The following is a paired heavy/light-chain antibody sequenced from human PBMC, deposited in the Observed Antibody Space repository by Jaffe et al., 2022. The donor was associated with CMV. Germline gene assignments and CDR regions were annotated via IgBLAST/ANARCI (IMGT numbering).Light chain of an antibody. V-gene: IGKV1D-13*01. CDR1: QGISSA. J-gene: IGKJ5*01. Sequence: AIQLTQSPSSLSASVGDRVTITCRASQGISSALAWYQQKPGKAPKLLIYDASSLESGVPSRFSGSGSGTDFTLTISSLQPEDFATYYCQQFNNYPLTFGQGTRLEIK. CDR3: QQFNNYPLT. CDR2: DAS.
Heavy chain of an antibody. CDR3: AREGRQWLAYYYYYYMDV. CDR1: GFTFSSYS. D-gene: IGHD6-19*01. Sequence: EVQLVESGGGLVKPGGSLRLSCAASGFTFSSYSMNWVRQAPGKGLEWVSSISSSSSYIYYADSVKGRFTISRDNAKNSLYLQMNSLRAEDTAVYYCAREGRQWLAYYYYYYMDVWGKGTTVTVSS. CDR2: ISSSSSYI. V-gene: IGHV3-21*01. J-gene: IGHJ6*03.